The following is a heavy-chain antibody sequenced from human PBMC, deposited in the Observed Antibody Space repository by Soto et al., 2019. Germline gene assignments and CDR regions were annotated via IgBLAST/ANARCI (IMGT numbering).Heavy chain of an antibody. V-gene: IGHV3-48*02. J-gene: IGHJ6*02. D-gene: IGHD2-15*01. CDR1: GFTFSSYG. Sequence: HPGGSLRLSCAASGFTFSSYGMHWVRQAPGKGLEWVSYISSSSSTIYYADSVKGRFTISRDNAKNSLYLQMNSLRDEDTAVYYCARYCSGGSCYSGYYYGMDVWGQGT. CDR2: ISSSSSTI. CDR3: ARYCSGGSCYSGYYYGMDV.